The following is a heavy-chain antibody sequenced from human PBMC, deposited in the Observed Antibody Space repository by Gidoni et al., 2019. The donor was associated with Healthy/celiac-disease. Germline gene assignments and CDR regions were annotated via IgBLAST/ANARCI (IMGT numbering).Heavy chain of an antibody. CDR1: GLTFSSYP. V-gene: IGHV3-30-3*01. J-gene: IGHJ6*03. D-gene: IGHD6-19*01. CDR3: ARDALAVAGSPWGHYYYMDV. CDR2: ISYDGSNN. Sequence: QVQLVESGGGVVQPGRSLRLPWAASGLTFSSYPMPWVRQAPGKGLEWVAVISYDGSNNYYADSVKGRFTISRDNSKNTLYLQMNSLRAEDTAVYYCARDALAVAGSPWGHYYYMDVWGKGTTVTVSS.